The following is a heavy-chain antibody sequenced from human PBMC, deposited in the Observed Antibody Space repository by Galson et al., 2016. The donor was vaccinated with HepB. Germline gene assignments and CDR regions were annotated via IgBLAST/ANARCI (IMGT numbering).Heavy chain of an antibody. CDR3: ARRMATITSFDY. CDR2: IWYDGSDE. Sequence: SLRLSCAASGFTFSSYGMHWVRQAPGKGLEWVAVIWYDGSDEYYADSVKGRFTISRDNAKNTLYLQMNSLRAEDTAVYYCARRMATITSFDYWGQGTLVTVSS. D-gene: IGHD5-24*01. CDR1: GFTFSSYG. V-gene: IGHV3-33*01. J-gene: IGHJ4*02.